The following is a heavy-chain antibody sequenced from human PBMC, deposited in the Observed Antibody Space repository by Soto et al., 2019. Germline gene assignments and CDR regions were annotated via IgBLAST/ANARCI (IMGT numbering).Heavy chain of an antibody. CDR2: LDPSSTYI. Sequence: EVQLVESGGGLVKPGGSLRLSCAASGFTFSAYTMNWVRQAPGKGLEWVSSLDPSSTYIYYADSVKGRVTRSRDNAKNSLFLRLNSLLADDTALYYCVRGSYGDYDSWGQGTLVTVSS. CDR1: GFTFSAYT. J-gene: IGHJ5*01. CDR3: VRGSYGDYDS. V-gene: IGHV3-21*02. D-gene: IGHD4-17*01.